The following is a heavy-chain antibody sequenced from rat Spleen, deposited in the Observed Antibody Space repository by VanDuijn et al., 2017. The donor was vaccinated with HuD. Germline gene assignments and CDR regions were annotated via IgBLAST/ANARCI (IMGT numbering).Heavy chain of an antibody. CDR2: INSAGST. V-gene: IGHV3-3*01. CDR1: VHSITISYR. D-gene: IGHD1-4*01. Sequence: EVQLQESGPGLVNPSQSLSLTCSVTVHSITISYRWHWIRKFPGNKLEWMGYINSAGSTNYNPSLKSRISITRDTSNNHVFLQVNSVTTEDTATYYCARSYGITPFDYWGQGVMVTVSS. J-gene: IGHJ2*01. CDR3: ARSYGITPFDY.